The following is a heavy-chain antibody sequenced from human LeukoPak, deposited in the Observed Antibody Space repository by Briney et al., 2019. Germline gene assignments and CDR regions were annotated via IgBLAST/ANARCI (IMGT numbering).Heavy chain of an antibody. CDR2: IYYSGST. D-gene: IGHD3-3*01. CDR1: GGSISSSSYY. CDR3: ARHDYDFWSGANWFDP. Sequence: PSETLSLTCTVSGGSISSSSYYWGWIRQPPGKGLEWIGSIYYSGSTYYNPSLKSRVTISVDTSKNQFSLKLSSVTAADMAVYYCARHDYDFWSGANWFDPWGQGTLVTVSS. J-gene: IGHJ5*02. V-gene: IGHV4-39*01.